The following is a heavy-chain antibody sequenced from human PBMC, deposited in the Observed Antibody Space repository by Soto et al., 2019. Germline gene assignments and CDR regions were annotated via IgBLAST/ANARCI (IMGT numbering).Heavy chain of an antibody. Sequence: QLVESGGGLIQPGGSLRLSCAASGFTVSSNFRTWVRQAPGKGLEWVSVIYTGGSTYYTDSVKGRFTISRDNSKNTLYLQMNSLRAEDTALYYCARGGPAYWFDPWGQGTLVTVSS. D-gene: IGHD2-2*01. CDR3: ARGGPAYWFDP. J-gene: IGHJ5*02. V-gene: IGHV3-53*01. CDR2: IYTGGST. CDR1: GFTVSSNF.